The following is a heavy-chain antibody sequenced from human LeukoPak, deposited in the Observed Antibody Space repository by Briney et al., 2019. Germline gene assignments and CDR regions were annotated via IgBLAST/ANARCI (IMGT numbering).Heavy chain of an antibody. CDR3: ARVHTYYDILTGYYTAFGAAFDI. D-gene: IGHD3-9*01. CDR1: GYSISGGYY. J-gene: IGHJ3*02. Sequence: NTSETLSLTCTVSGYSISGGYYWGWIRQPPGKGLEWIGYIYYSGSTNYNPSLKSRVTISVDTSKNQFSLKLSYVTAADTAVYYCARVHTYYDILTGYYTAFGAAFDIWGQGTMVTV. CDR2: IYYSGST. V-gene: IGHV4-61*08.